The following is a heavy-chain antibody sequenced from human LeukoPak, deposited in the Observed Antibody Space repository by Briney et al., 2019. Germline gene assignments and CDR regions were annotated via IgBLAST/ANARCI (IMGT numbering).Heavy chain of an antibody. Sequence: SETLSLTCSVSGGSISSSSYYWDWIRQPPGKGLEWIGSIYYSGSTYYNPSLKSRVTISVDTSKNQFSLKLSSVTAADTAVYFCAKGDKMLTWRRTYNRFDPWGQGTLVTVSS. CDR1: GGSISSSSYY. J-gene: IGHJ5*02. D-gene: IGHD3-16*01. V-gene: IGHV4-39*01. CDR3: AKGDKMLTWRRTYNRFDP. CDR2: IYYSGST.